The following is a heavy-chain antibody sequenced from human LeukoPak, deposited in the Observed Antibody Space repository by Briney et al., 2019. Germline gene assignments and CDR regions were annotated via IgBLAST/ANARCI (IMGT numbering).Heavy chain of an antibody. CDR1: GGSISSSNW. Sequence: PSGTLSLTCAVSGGSISSSNWWSWVRQPPGKGLEWIGEIYHSGSTNYNPSLKSRVTISVDKSKNQFSLKLSSVTAADTAVYYCARLADIVVAPAAFTNDYGDYVFSGAFDYWGQGTLVTVSS. J-gene: IGHJ4*02. CDR2: IYHSGST. D-gene: IGHD2-2*01. CDR3: ARLADIVVAPAAFTNDYGDYVFSGAFDY. V-gene: IGHV4-4*02.